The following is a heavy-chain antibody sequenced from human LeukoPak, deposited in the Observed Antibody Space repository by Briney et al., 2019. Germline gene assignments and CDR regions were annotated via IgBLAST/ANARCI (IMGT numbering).Heavy chain of an antibody. V-gene: IGHV4-4*02. CDR3: ASRGYSGLDY. D-gene: IGHD5-12*01. CDR1: GGSISSSNW. Sequence: PSETLSLTCGVSGGSISSSNWWTWVRQPPGKGLEWVGEIYHSASTDYNPSLKSRVTISVDKSNNQFSLRLSSVTAADTAVYYCASRGYSGLDYWGQGTLVTVSS. J-gene: IGHJ4*02. CDR2: IYHSAST.